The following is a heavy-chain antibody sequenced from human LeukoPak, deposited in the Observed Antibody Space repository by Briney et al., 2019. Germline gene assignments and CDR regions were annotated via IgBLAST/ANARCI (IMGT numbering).Heavy chain of an antibody. J-gene: IGHJ4*02. CDR1: GYTLTELS. CDR2: FDPEDGET. CDR3: ATGPELPLDEPQRQWLVLQY. Sequence: ASVKVSCKVSGYTLTELSTHWVRQAPGKGLEWMGGFDPEDGETIYAQKFQGRVTMTEDTSTDTAYMELSSPRSEDTAVYYCATGPELPLDEPQRQWLVLQYWGQGTLVTVSS. D-gene: IGHD6-19*01. V-gene: IGHV1-24*01.